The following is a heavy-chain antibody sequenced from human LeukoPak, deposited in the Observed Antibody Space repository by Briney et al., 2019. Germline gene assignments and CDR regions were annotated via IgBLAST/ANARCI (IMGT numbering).Heavy chain of an antibody. D-gene: IGHD1-26*01. Sequence: PGGSLRLSCAASGFTFDDYGMSWLRQAPGKGLEWVSGINWNGGSTGYADSVKGRFTISRDNAKNSLYLQMSSLRAEDTALYYCARPNSGTYFDAFDIWGQGTMVTVSS. CDR1: GFTFDDYG. CDR2: INWNGGST. V-gene: IGHV3-20*04. J-gene: IGHJ3*02. CDR3: ARPNSGTYFDAFDI.